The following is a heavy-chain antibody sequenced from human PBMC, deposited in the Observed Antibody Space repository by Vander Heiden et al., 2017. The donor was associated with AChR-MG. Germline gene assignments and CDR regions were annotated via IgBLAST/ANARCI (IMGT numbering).Heavy chain of an antibody. D-gene: IGHD3-16*01. CDR1: GFTFSNAW. Sequence: EVQLVESGGGLVKPGGSLRLSCPASGFTFSNAWRSGVRQAPGKGLEWVGRIKSKTDGGTTDYAAPVKGRFTISRDDSKNTLYLQMNSLKTEDTAVYYCTTDPGGGPGYYYYYGMDVWGQGTTVTVSS. J-gene: IGHJ6*02. CDR3: TTDPGGGPGYYYYYGMDV. CDR2: IKSKTDGGTT. V-gene: IGHV3-15*01.